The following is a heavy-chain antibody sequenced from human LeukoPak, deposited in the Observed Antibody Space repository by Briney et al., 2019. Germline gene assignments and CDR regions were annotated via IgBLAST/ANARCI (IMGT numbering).Heavy chain of an antibody. Sequence: SGGSLRLSCAASGFSFSTYGMQWVRQPQRTGLEWVAVMSFDGSNINYADSVKGRITISRDNSRNTLYLQMNSLRAEDTAVYYCARGAETATLPDYWGRGTLVTV. V-gene: IGHV3-33*01. J-gene: IGHJ4*02. CDR1: GFSFSTYG. CDR2: MSFDGSNI. D-gene: IGHD5-24*01. CDR3: ARGAETATLPDY.